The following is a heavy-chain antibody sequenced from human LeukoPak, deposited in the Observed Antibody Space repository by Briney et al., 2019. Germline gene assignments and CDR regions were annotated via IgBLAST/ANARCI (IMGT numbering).Heavy chain of an antibody. Sequence: PGGSLRLSXAASGFTFSSYAMSWVRQAPGKGLEWVSAISGSGGSTYYADSVKGAFTISRDNSKNTPYLQMNSLRAEDTAVYYCAKVVGLRYFDWLSIRYFQHWGQGTLVTVSS. D-gene: IGHD3-9*01. CDR3: AKVVGLRYFDWLSIRYFQH. CDR2: ISGSGGST. V-gene: IGHV3-23*01. CDR1: GFTFSSYA. J-gene: IGHJ1*01.